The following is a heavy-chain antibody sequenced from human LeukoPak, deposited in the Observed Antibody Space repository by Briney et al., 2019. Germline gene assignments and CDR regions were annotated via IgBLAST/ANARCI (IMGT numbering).Heavy chain of an antibody. CDR2: INPNSGGT. Sequence: ASVKVSCKASGYTFTGYYMHWVRQAPGQGLEWMGWINPNSGGTNYAQKFQGRVTMTRDTSISTAYMELSRLRSDDTAVYYCARDLWAISGYVALEVDYWGQGTLVTVSS. CDR3: ARDLWAISGYVALEVDY. CDR1: GYTFTGYY. D-gene: IGHD5-12*01. V-gene: IGHV1-2*02. J-gene: IGHJ4*02.